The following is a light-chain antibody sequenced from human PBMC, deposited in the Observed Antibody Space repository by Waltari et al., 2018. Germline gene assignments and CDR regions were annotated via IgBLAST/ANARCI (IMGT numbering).Light chain of an antibody. Sequence: QSVLTQPPSASGTPGQRVTISCSGSSSNIGSNYVYWYQQLPGTAPKLLIYRNNPPPSGVPTRFSGPKCGTSASLAYTVLRSEDEADYYCAAWHDSLTVDVFGTGTKVTVL. CDR3: AAWHDSLTVDV. V-gene: IGLV1-47*01. CDR1: SSNIGSNY. J-gene: IGLJ1*01. CDR2: RNN.